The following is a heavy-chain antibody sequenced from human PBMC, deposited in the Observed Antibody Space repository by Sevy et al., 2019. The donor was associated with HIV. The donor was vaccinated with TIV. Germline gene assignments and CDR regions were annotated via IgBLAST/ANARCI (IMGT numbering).Heavy chain of an antibody. CDR3: VAGTGYLFDY. CDR2: IKKDGSEK. Sequence: GGSLRLSCAASGFTFNQFWMNWVRQTPGKGLEWVAIIKKDGSEKYYVGSVEGRFTISRDNAQNSLSLQMNSLRVEDTAVDYCVAGTGYLFDYRGQGTLVTVSS. V-gene: IGHV3-7*01. D-gene: IGHD6-19*01. J-gene: IGHJ4*02. CDR1: GFTFNQFW.